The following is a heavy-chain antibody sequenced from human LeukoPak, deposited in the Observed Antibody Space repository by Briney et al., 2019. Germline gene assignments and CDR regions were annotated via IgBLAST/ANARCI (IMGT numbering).Heavy chain of an antibody. CDR2: IWYDGSNK. J-gene: IGHJ6*02. V-gene: IGHV3-33*01. D-gene: IGHD4-11*01. CDR1: GFTFSSYG. Sequence: GRSLRLSCAASGFTFSSYGMHWVRQAPGKGLEWVAVIWYDGSNKYYADSVKGRFTISRDNSKNTLYQQMNSLRAEDTAVYYCARDTVTDPYYYYGMDVWGQGTTVTVSS. CDR3: ARDTVTDPYYYYGMDV.